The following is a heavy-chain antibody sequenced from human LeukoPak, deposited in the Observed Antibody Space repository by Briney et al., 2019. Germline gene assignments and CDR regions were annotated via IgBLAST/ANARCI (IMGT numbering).Heavy chain of an antibody. CDR2: INPSGGST. V-gene: IGHV1-46*01. Sequence: GASVKVSCKASGYTFTSYYMHWVRQAPGQGLEWMGIINPSGGSTSYAQKFQGRVTMTRDTSTSTVYMELSSLRSEDTAVYYCARIYCSGGSCYLWYFDYWGQGTLVTVSS. CDR3: ARIYCSGGSCYLWYFDY. J-gene: IGHJ4*02. D-gene: IGHD2-15*01. CDR1: GYTFTSYY.